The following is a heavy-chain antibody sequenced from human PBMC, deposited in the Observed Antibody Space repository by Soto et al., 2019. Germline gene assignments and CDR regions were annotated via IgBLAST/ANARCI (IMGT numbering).Heavy chain of an antibody. Sequence: TSETLSLTCTVSGGSISSGDYYWSWIRQPPGKGLEWIGYIYYGGSTYYNPSLKSRVTISVDTSKNQFSLKLSSVTAADTAVYYCAKVPAAGFPFDYWGQGTLVTVSS. CDR2: IYYGGST. D-gene: IGHD6-13*01. CDR3: AKVPAAGFPFDY. J-gene: IGHJ4*02. V-gene: IGHV4-30-4*01. CDR1: GGSISSGDYY.